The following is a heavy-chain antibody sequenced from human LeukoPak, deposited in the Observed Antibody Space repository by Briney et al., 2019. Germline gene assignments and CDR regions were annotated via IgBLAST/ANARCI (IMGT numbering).Heavy chain of an antibody. D-gene: IGHD6-19*01. CDR2: ISSSSSTI. Sequence: PGGSLRLSCAASGFTFSSYSMNWVRQAPGKGLEWVSYISSSSSTIYYADSVKGRFTISRDNAKNSLYLQMNSLRVEDTAVYYCARDLAVAGFWGQGTLVTVSS. CDR1: GFTFSSYS. J-gene: IGHJ4*02. CDR3: ARDLAVAGF. V-gene: IGHV3-48*04.